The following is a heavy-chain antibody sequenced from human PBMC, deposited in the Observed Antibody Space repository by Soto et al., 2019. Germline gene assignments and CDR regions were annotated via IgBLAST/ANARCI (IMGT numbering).Heavy chain of an antibody. V-gene: IGHV4-39*01. D-gene: IGHD1-26*01. CDR2: IYYSGST. CDR1: GGSLSSSSYY. CDR3: ARQGPHGAKWVWYCDS. J-gene: IGHJ4*02. Sequence: SQTLSLTCTVSGGSLSSSSYYWGRIRQPPGKGLAWIGSIYYSGSTYYNPSLKSRVTISVDTSKNQCSLKRSSVTAADAAVYFCARQGPHGAKWVWYCDSWGQGTLVTVS.